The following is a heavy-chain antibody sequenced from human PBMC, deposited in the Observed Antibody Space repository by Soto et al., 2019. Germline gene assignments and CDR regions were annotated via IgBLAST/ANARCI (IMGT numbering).Heavy chain of an antibody. J-gene: IGHJ3*02. CDR3: ARXPGGSSSWRDAFDI. CDR1: GGSIGSSSYY. Sequence: SETLSLTCTVSGGSIGSSSYYWGWIRQPPGKGLEWIGSIYYSGSTYYNPSLKSRVTISVDTSKNQFSLKLSYVTAADTAVYYCARXPGGSSSWRDAFDIWGQGTMVTVSS. D-gene: IGHD6-13*01. CDR2: IYYSGST. V-gene: IGHV4-39*01.